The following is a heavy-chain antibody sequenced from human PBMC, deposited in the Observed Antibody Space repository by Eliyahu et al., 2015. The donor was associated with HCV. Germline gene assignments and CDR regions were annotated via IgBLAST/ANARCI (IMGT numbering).Heavy chain of an antibody. CDR2: ISYDGSNK. J-gene: IGHJ4*02. V-gene: IGHV3-30-3*01. Sequence: QVQLVESGGGVVQPGRSLRLSCAASGFTFSSYAMHWVRQAPGKGLEWVAVISYDGSNKYYADSVKGRFTISRDNSKNTLYLQMNSLRAEDTAVYYCARDREGDYDFIYWGQGTLVTVSS. CDR1: GFTFSSYA. D-gene: IGHD3-3*01. CDR3: ARDREGDYDFIY.